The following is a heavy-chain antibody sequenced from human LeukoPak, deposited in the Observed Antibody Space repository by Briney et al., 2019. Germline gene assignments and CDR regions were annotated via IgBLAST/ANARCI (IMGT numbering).Heavy chain of an antibody. D-gene: IGHD3-22*01. V-gene: IGHV3-11*04. CDR1: GFTFSDYY. J-gene: IGHJ5*02. Sequence: GGSLRLSCTASGFTFSDYYMSWIRQAPGKGLEWVSNIRSSGSAMYYADSVKGRFTIPRDNAQNSLYLRMNSLGVEDTAVYYCARAPGGYYDSSGHFGYWLDPWGQGTLVTVSS. CDR3: ARAPGGYYDSSGHFGYWLDP. CDR2: IRSSGSAM.